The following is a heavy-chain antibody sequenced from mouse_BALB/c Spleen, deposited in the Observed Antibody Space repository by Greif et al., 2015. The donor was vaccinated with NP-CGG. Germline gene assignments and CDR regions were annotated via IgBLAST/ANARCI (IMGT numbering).Heavy chain of an antibody. V-gene: IGHV2-9*02. D-gene: IGHD2-4*01. CDR2: ICAGGSI. Sequence: QVQPQQPGPGLVAPSQSLSITCTVSGFSLTSYGVHWVRQPPGKGLEWLGVICAGGSINYNSALMSRLSISKDNSKSQVFLKMNSLQTDDTAMYYCARDSLYDYDKVMDYWGQGTSVTVSS. J-gene: IGHJ4*01. CDR3: ARDSLYDYDKVMDY. CDR1: GFSLTSYG.